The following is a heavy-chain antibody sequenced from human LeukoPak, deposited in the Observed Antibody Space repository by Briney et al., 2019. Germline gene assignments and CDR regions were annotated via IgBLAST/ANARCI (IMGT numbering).Heavy chain of an antibody. D-gene: IGHD1-14*01. CDR1: GFTVSSSY. CDR3: ARVAPDGYFDY. Sequence: GGSLRLSCAASGFTVSSSYMSWVRQAPGKGLEWVSIVYSGGSTHNADSVKGRFTISRDNSKNTLYVQMNSLRAEDTAVYYCARVAPDGYFDYWGQGALVTVSS. J-gene: IGHJ4*02. V-gene: IGHV3-53*01. CDR2: VYSGGST.